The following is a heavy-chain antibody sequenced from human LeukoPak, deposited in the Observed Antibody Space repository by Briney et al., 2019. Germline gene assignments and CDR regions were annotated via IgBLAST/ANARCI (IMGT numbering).Heavy chain of an antibody. J-gene: IGHJ5*02. D-gene: IGHD6-19*01. CDR3: ARARSSQYWFDP. CDR1: GGSISRGGYS. V-gene: IGHV4-30-2*01. Sequence: PSETLSLTCAVSGGSISRGGYSWSWIRQPPGKGLEWIGYIYHSGSTYYNPSLKSRVTISVDRSKNQFSLKLSSVTAADTAVYYCARARSSQYWFDPWGQGTLVTVSS. CDR2: IYHSGST.